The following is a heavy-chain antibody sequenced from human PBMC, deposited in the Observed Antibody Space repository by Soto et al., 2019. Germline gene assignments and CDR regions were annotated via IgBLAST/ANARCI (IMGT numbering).Heavy chain of an antibody. CDR2: MHRGGST. Sequence: GGSLRLSCVVSGFSVSGSSIFWVRQATGKGLEWVSLMHRGGSTDNADSVKGRFTTSRDKSKNTLYLHMNGLRVEDMAVYYCARVNTTLVDHFDCWGQGTLVTVSS. V-gene: IGHV3-53*01. D-gene: IGHD5-18*01. CDR3: ARVNTTLVDHFDC. CDR1: GFSVSGSS. J-gene: IGHJ4*02.